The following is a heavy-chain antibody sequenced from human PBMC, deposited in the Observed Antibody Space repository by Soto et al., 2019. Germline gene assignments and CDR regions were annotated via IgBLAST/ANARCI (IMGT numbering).Heavy chain of an antibody. CDR2: ISFDGGNK. J-gene: IGHJ6*02. V-gene: IGHV3-30-3*01. CDR1: GFTFSTYA. CDR3: AKDRVSGSYAANYYYYGMDV. D-gene: IGHD3-16*01. Sequence: GGALRLSCAASGFTFSTYALHWGRQAPGKGVGWLAVISFDGGNKYYADSVKGRFTISRDNSKNTFFLQMNSLRAEDTVLYYCAKDRVSGSYAANYYYYGMDVRGQGTTVTVSS.